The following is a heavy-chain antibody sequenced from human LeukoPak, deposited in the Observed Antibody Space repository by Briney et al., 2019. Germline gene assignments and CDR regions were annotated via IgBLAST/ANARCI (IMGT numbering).Heavy chain of an antibody. D-gene: IGHD2-21*02. V-gene: IGHV5-51*01. J-gene: IGHJ4*02. CDR2: IYPGDYET. CDR3: AIPPGYCGNDCSFDH. CDR1: GYSFSNYW. Sequence: AESLKISCEGSGYSFSNYWIGWVRQMPGKGLEWMGIIYPGDYETRYSPSFQGLVTISVDKSISTAYQQWSSLKASDTAMYYCAIPPGYCGNDCSFDHWGQGTLVTVSS.